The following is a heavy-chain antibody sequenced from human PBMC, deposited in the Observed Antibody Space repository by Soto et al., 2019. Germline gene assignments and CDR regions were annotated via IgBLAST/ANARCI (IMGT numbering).Heavy chain of an antibody. V-gene: IGHV3-7*01. Sequence: GGSLRLSCAASGFTFSSYWMSWVRQAPGKGLEWVANIKQDGSEKYYVDSVKGRFTISRDNAKNTLYLQMNSLRAEDTAVYYCAKDGGSGWFQYYFDYWGQGTLVTVSS. CDR3: AKDGGSGWFQYYFDY. D-gene: IGHD6-19*01. CDR2: IKQDGSEK. CDR1: GFTFSSYW. J-gene: IGHJ4*02.